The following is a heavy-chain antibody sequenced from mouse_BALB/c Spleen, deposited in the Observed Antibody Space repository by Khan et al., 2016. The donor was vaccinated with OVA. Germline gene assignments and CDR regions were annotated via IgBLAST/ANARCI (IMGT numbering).Heavy chain of an antibody. D-gene: IGHD2-1*01. V-gene: IGHV2-9*02. CDR3: ARFLHCNLYAMDY. Sequence: QVQLKESGPGLVAPSQSLSITCTVSGFSLTTHGVHWVRQPPGKGLEWLGVIWAGGSTNYNSALMSRLSISKDNSKSQVFLKMNSLQTDDTAMYYCARFLHCNLYAMDYWGQGTSVTVSS. J-gene: IGHJ4*01. CDR2: IWAGGST. CDR1: GFSLTTHG.